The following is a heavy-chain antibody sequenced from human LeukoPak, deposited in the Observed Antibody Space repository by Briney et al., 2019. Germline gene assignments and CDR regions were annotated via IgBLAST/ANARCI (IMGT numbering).Heavy chain of an antibody. CDR1: VGTFISYV. J-gene: IGHJ4*02. CDR3: ARLSVPATAIDY. CDR2: VFPIFSTA. V-gene: IGHV1-69*05. Sequence: SVKVSCKGSVGTFISYVISWVRQAPRQGLEWMGGVFPIFSTANYAQKFQGRVTITKDESTSTAYMELSSLRSEDTAVYYCARLSVPATAIDYWGQGTLVTVSS. D-gene: IGHD2-2*01.